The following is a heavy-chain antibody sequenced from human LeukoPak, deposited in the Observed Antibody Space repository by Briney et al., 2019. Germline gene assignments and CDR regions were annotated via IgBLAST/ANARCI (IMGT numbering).Heavy chain of an antibody. V-gene: IGHV1-69*05. Sequence: GASVKVSCKASGGTFSSYAISWVRQAPGQGLEWMGGIIPIFGTANYAQKFQGRVTITTDESTSTAYMELSSLRSEDTAVYYCARGGRWGYCSSTSCYMFDYWGQGTLVTVSS. CDR1: GGTFSSYA. J-gene: IGHJ4*02. CDR2: IIPIFGTA. CDR3: ARGGRWGYCSSTSCYMFDY. D-gene: IGHD2-2*02.